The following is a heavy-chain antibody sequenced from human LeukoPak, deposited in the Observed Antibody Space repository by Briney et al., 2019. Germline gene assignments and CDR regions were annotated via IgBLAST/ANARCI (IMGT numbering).Heavy chain of an antibody. CDR3: ARGKRYYGSYNWFDP. Sequence: SETLSLTCTVSGGSISSSSYYWGWIRQPPGKGLEWIGSIYYSGSTYYNPSLKSRVTISVDTSKNHFSLKLSSVTAADTAVYFCARGKRYYGSYNWFDPWGQGTLVTVSS. CDR1: GGSISSSSYY. J-gene: IGHJ5*02. CDR2: IYYSGST. V-gene: IGHV4-39*07. D-gene: IGHD3-10*01.